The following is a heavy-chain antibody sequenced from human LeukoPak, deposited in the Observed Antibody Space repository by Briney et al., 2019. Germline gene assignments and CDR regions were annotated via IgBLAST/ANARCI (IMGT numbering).Heavy chain of an antibody. J-gene: IGHJ5*02. Sequence: ASVKISRKGSGYTFTDYYMHWVQQAPGKGLEWMGLVDPEDGETIYAEKFQGRVTITADTSTDTAYMELSSLRSEDTAVYYCATILRDFWSGYYLNWFDPWGQGTLVTVSS. CDR2: VDPEDGET. CDR1: GYTFTDYY. V-gene: IGHV1-69-2*01. CDR3: ATILRDFWSGYYLNWFDP. D-gene: IGHD3-3*01.